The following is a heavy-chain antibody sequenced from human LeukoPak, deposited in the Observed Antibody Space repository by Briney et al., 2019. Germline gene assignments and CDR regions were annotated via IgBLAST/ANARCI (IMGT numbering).Heavy chain of an antibody. Sequence: PSETLSLTCTVSGGSISSYYWSWIRQPAGRGLEWIGRIYSSGSTNYNPSLKSRVTMSGDMSKNHFSLKLSSVTAADTAVYYCARGSYYSEVGWFDPWGQGTLVTVSS. D-gene: IGHD2-21*01. CDR3: ARGSYYSEVGWFDP. CDR1: GGSISSYY. CDR2: IYSSGST. V-gene: IGHV4-4*07. J-gene: IGHJ5*02.